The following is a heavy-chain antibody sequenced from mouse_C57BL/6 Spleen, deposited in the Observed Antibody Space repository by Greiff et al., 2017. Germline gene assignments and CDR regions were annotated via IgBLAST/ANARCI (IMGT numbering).Heavy chain of an antibody. J-gene: IGHJ3*01. CDR2: IDPSDSYT. D-gene: IGHD2-4*01. Sequence: VQLQQPGAELVKPGASVKLSCKASGYTFTSYWMQWVKQRPGQGLEWIGEIDPSDSYTNYNQKFKGKATLTVDTSSSTAYMQLSSLTSEDSAVYYCARSGYDYGDWFAYWGQGTLVTVSA. V-gene: IGHV1-50*01. CDR1: GYTFTSYW. CDR3: ARSGYDYGDWFAY.